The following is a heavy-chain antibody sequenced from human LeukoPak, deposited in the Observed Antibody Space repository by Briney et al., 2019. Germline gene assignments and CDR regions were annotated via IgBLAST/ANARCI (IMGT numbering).Heavy chain of an antibody. V-gene: IGHV3-49*04. CDR1: GFTLGDYA. Sequence: GGSLRLSCTASGFTLGDYAMSWVRQAPGKGLEWVGFIRSKAYGGTTEYAASVKGRFTISRDDSKSIAYLQMNSLKTEDTAVYYCTRVEYSSGWYGIDYWGQGTLVTVSS. J-gene: IGHJ4*02. D-gene: IGHD6-19*01. CDR3: TRVEYSSGWYGIDY. CDR2: IRSKAYGGTT.